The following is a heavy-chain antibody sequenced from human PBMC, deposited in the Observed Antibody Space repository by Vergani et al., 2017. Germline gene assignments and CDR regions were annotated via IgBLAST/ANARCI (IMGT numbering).Heavy chain of an antibody. CDR3: AKEAGSYGSGSYYVY. J-gene: IGHJ4*02. CDR1: GFTFSSYW. V-gene: IGHV3-74*01. CDR2: INSDESSR. D-gene: IGHD3-10*01. Sequence: EVQLVESGGGLVQPGGSLRLSCAAAGFTFSSYWMHWVRQAPGKGLVWVSRINSDESSRSYADSVKDRFTISRDNAKNTLYLQMNSLRAEDTALYYCAKEAGSYGSGSYYVYWGQGTLVTVSS.